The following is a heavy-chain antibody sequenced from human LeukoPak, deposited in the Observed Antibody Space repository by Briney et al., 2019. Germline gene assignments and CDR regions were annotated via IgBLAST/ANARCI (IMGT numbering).Heavy chain of an antibody. J-gene: IGHJ4*02. V-gene: IGHV4-61*02. Sequence: SETLSLTCTVSGGSISSGNYYWSWIRQPAGKRLEWIGRIYTSGSTNYNPSLKSRVTISGDTSKNQFSLKLSSVTAADTAVYYCARISEMATILDYWGQGTLVTVSS. CDR3: ARISEMATILDY. CDR2: IYTSGST. D-gene: IGHD5-24*01. CDR1: GGSISSGNYY.